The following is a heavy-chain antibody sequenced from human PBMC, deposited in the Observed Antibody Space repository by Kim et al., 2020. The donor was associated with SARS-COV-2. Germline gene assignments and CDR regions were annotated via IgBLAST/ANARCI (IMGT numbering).Heavy chain of an antibody. CDR2: IIPIFGTA. CDR3: ARDRGGYSGYYGMDV. CDR1: GGTFSSYA. V-gene: IGHV1-69*13. D-gene: IGHD5-12*01. Sequence: SVKVSCKASGGTFSSYAISWVRQAPGQGLEWMGGIIPIFGTANYAQKFQGRVTITADESTSTAYMELSSLRSEDTAVYYCARDRGGYSGYYGMDVWGQGTTVTVSS. J-gene: IGHJ6*02.